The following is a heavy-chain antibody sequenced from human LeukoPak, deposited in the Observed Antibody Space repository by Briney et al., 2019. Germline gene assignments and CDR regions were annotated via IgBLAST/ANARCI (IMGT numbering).Heavy chain of an antibody. CDR3: ARSNDCGGDCYSFDY. V-gene: IGHV3-30*04. Sequence: PGGSLRLSCAASGFTFSSYAIHWVRQAPGRGLEWVALISFDGSEKYYADSVKGRFTISGDKSKNTLYLQMNSLRADDTAAYYCARSNDCGGDCYSFDYWGQGTLVTVSS. D-gene: IGHD2-21*02. CDR1: GFTFSSYA. J-gene: IGHJ4*02. CDR2: ISFDGSEK.